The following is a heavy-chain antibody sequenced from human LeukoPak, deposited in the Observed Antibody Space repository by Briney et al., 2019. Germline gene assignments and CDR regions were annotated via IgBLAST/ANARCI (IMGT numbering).Heavy chain of an antibody. CDR1: GFRFNHFA. CDR3: AREVYSYAGYALDL. Sequence: PGGSLRLSCAASGFRFNHFAMQWASHPPGTGLEWVVDTPMAGIHEYYADSVKGRFSISRDNSKNTLYLQMNSVRSEDTAVYYCAREVYSYAGYALDLGGQGTMVTVSS. CDR2: TPMAGIHE. V-gene: IGHV3-30-3*01. J-gene: IGHJ3*01. D-gene: IGHD5-18*01.